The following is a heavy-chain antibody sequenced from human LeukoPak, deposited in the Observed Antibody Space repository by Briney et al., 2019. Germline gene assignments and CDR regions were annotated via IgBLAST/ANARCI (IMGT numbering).Heavy chain of an antibody. D-gene: IGHD2-8*01. CDR1: GFTFSSYG. V-gene: IGHV3-23*01. Sequence: GGTLRLSCATSGFTFSSYGMSWVRQAPGKGLEWVSGISGSGGSTYYADSVKGRFTISRDNSKNTLYLQMNSLRAEDTAVYYCARERLTADYWGQGTLVTVSS. CDR3: ARERLTADY. J-gene: IGHJ4*02. CDR2: ISGSGGST.